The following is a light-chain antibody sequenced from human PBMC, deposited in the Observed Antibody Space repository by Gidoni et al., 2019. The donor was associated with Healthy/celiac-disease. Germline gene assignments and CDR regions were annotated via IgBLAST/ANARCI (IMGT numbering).Light chain of an antibody. CDR1: QSIISY. CDR3: QQSYSTLALT. Sequence: DIQMTQSPSSLSASVGDRVTITCRASQSIISYLNWYQQKPGKAPNLLIYAASSLQSGVPSRFSGSGSGTDFTLTISSLQPEDFATYYCQQSYSTLALTFGGGTKVEIK. CDR2: AAS. J-gene: IGKJ4*01. V-gene: IGKV1-39*01.